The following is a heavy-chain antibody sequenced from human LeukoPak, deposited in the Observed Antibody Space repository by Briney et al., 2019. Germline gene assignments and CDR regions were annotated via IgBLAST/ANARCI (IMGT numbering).Heavy chain of an antibody. D-gene: IGHD7-27*01. V-gene: IGHV3-7*01. Sequence: GGSLRLSCAASRFTFNSFVMTWVRQAPGKGLEWVANIKQDGSEKYYVDSVKGRFTISRDNAKNSLYLQMNSLRAEDTAVYYCARVTWGSYFDYWGQGTLVTVSS. CDR1: RFTFNSFV. J-gene: IGHJ4*02. CDR2: IKQDGSEK. CDR3: ARVTWGSYFDY.